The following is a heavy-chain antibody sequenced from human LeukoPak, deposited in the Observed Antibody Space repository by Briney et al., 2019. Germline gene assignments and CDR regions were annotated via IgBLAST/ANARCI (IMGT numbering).Heavy chain of an antibody. CDR1: GFTFGSYD. V-gene: IGHV3-23*01. CDR3: AKRGGTGSSYYYYYMDV. J-gene: IGHJ6*03. Sequence: GGSLRLSCAASGFTFGSYDMTWVRQTPGKGLEWVALISRSGGTTYYADSVKSRFTISRDNSKNTLYLQMNSLRAEDTAEYYCAKRGGTGSSYYYYYMDVWGKGTTVTVSS. D-gene: IGHD3-10*01. CDR2: ISRSGGTT.